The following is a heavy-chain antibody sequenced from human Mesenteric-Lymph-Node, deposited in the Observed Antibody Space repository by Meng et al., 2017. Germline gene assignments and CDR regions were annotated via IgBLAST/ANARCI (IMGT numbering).Heavy chain of an antibody. V-gene: IGHV1-24*01. CDR1: GYTLTELS. CDR3: ATDPPYYYDSSGYG. CDR2: FDPEDGET. Sequence: ASVKVSCKVSGYTLTELSMHWLRQAPGKGLEWMGGFDPEDGETIYAQKFQGRVTMTEDTSTDTAYMELSSLRSEDTAVYYCATDPPYYYDSSGYGWGQGTLVTVSS. D-gene: IGHD3-22*01. J-gene: IGHJ4*02.